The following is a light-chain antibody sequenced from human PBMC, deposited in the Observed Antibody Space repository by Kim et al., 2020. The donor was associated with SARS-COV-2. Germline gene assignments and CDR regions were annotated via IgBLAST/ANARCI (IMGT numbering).Light chain of an antibody. CDR3: QKYNSAPPWT. Sequence: DIQMTQSPSSLSESVGDRLTITCRASQDISKYLAWYQQKPGKGPKLLIYAASTLQSGVQSRFSGSGSGTDFTLTISSLQPEDVATYYCQKYNSAPPWTFGQGTKVDIK. V-gene: IGKV1-27*01. CDR2: AAS. CDR1: QDISKY. J-gene: IGKJ1*01.